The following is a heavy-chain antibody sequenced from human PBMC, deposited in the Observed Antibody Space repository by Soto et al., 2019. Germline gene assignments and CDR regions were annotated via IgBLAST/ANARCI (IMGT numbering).Heavy chain of an antibody. V-gene: IGHV1-18*01. CDR3: ARSGQPRSYYYYYYGMDV. D-gene: IGHD3-10*01. CDR2: ISAYNGNT. CDR1: GYTFTSYG. J-gene: IGHJ6*02. Sequence: GASVKVSCKASGYTFTSYGISWVRQAPGQGLEWMGWISAYNGNTNYAQKLQGRVTMTTDTSTSTAYMELRSLRSDDTAVYYCARSGQPRSYYYYYYGMDVWGQGTTVTSP.